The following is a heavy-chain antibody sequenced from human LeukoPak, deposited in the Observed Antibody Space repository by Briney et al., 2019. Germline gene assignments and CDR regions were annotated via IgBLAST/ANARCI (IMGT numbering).Heavy chain of an antibody. J-gene: IGHJ4*02. CDR3: ARHPRYCSSTSCYDY. CDR2: IYYSGST. D-gene: IGHD2-2*01. CDR1: GGSISSYY. V-gene: IGHV4-59*08. Sequence: SETLSLTCTVFGGSISSYYWSWIRQPPGKGLEWIGYIYYSGSTNYNPSLKSRVTISVDTSKNQFSLKLSSVTAADTAVYYCARHPRYCSSTSCYDYWGQGTLVTVSS.